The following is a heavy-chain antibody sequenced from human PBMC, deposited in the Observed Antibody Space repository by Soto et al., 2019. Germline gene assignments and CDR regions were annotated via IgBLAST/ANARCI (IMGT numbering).Heavy chain of an antibody. J-gene: IGHJ4*02. V-gene: IGHV4-31*03. D-gene: IGHD4-17*01. Sequence: SETLSLTCTVSGGSISSGGYYWSWIRQHPGKGLEWIGYIYYSGSTYYNPSLKSRVTLSVDTSKNQFSLKLSSVTAADTAVYYCARASGDYAVDYWGQGTLVTVSS. CDR1: GGSISSGGYY. CDR2: IYYSGST. CDR3: ARASGDYAVDY.